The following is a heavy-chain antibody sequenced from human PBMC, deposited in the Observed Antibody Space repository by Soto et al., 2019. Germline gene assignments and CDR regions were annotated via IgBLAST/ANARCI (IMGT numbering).Heavy chain of an antibody. J-gene: IGHJ4*02. D-gene: IGHD3-16*01. CDR1: GFTLSNYW. CDR2: INTDGSTT. V-gene: IGHV3-74*01. Sequence: EVQLVESGGVSVQPGGSLRLSCTASGFTLSNYWMHWVRQAPGKGLVWVSRINTDGSTTTYADSVKGRFTISRDNAKNNLYRKMKSLRDEDTDVYYCVRIRGGDASPFGYWGQGTLVTVSS. CDR3: VRIRGGDASPFGY.